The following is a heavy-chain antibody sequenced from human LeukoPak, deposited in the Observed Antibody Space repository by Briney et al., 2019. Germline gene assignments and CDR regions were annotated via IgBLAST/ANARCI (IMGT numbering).Heavy chain of an antibody. CDR1: GGSFSSYH. CDR2: IYYSGST. CDR3: ARAIGSGWYVYYFDY. Sequence: PSETLSLTCTVSGGSFSSYHWSWIRQPPGKGLEWIGYIYYSGSTNHNPSLKSRVTISVDTSKNQCALKLSSVTAADTAVYYCARAIGSGWYVYYFDYWGQGTLVTVSS. J-gene: IGHJ4*02. D-gene: IGHD6-19*01. V-gene: IGHV4-59*01.